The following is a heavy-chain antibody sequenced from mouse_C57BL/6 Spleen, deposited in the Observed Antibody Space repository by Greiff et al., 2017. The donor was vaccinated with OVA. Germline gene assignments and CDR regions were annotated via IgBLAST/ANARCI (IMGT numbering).Heavy chain of an antibody. CDR1: GYAFSSSW. J-gene: IGHJ4*01. CDR3: ARENHYAMDY. Sequence: VQLQQSGPELVKPGASVKISCKASGYAFSSSWMNWVKQRPGKGLEWIGRIYPGDGDTNYNGKFKGKATLTADKASSTAYMQLSSLTSEDSAVYFCARENHYAMDYWGQGTSVTVSS. V-gene: IGHV1-82*01. CDR2: IYPGDGDT.